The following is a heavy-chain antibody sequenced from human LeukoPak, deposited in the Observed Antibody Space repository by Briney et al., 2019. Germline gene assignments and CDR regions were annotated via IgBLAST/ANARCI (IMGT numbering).Heavy chain of an antibody. CDR3: ARALGSIVDF. CDR2: INSGGSIT. Sequence: GGSLRLSCAASGFTFSNDWMHWVRQAPGKGLVWVSRINSGGSITTYADSVKGRFTTSRDNAKNTLYLQMSSLRAEDTGVYYCARALGSIVDFWGQGTLVTVSS. J-gene: IGHJ4*02. V-gene: IGHV3-74*01. D-gene: IGHD6-6*01. CDR1: GFTFSNDW.